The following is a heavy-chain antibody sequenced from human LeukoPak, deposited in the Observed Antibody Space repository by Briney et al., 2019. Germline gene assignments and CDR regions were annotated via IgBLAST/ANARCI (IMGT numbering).Heavy chain of an antibody. J-gene: IGHJ6*03. CDR1: GFNFSSYS. CDR2: ISSSSSFI. V-gene: IGHV3-21*01. CDR3: ARDRRYYYYYMDV. Sequence: GGSLRLSCAGSGFNFSSYSMSWVRQAPWKGLEFVSSISSSSSFIYYADSVKGRFTISRDNAKNSLYLQMNSLRAEDTAVYYCARDRRYYYYYMDVWGKGTTVTVSS.